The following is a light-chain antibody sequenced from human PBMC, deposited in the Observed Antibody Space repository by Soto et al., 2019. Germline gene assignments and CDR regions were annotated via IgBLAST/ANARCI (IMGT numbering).Light chain of an antibody. J-gene: IGKJ2*01. Sequence: EVVLTQSPGTLSLSPGERATLSCRASQSVSNNYFAWYQQKPGQAPRLLIFGSSDRATGIPDRFSGSGSGTDFTLTIIRLEPEDIAVYYCQQYGSSPPYTFGQGTKLEI. CDR3: QQYGSSPPYT. V-gene: IGKV3-20*01. CDR1: QSVSNNY. CDR2: GSS.